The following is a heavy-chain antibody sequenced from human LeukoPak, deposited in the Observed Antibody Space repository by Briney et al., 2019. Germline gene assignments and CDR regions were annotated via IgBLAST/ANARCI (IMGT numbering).Heavy chain of an antibody. Sequence: SVKVSCKASGGTFSSYAISWVRQAPGQGLEWMGGIIPIFGTANYAQKFQGRVTITADESTSTAYMELSSLRFEDTAVYYCARGLLSGTWDFYYYYMDVWGKGTTVTVSS. D-gene: IGHD1-7*01. CDR1: GGTFSSYA. J-gene: IGHJ6*03. CDR3: ARGLLSGTWDFYYYYMDV. V-gene: IGHV1-69*13. CDR2: IIPIFGTA.